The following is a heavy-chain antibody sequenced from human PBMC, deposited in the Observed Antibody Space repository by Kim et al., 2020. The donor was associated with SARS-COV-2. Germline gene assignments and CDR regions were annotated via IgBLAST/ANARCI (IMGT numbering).Heavy chain of an antibody. CDR3: ATAPVVPAAMGWFDP. CDR1: GYTLTELS. J-gene: IGHJ5*02. Sequence: ASVKVSCKVSGYTLTELSMHWVRQAPGKGLEWMGGFDPEDGETIYAQKFQGRVTMTEDTSTDTAYMELSSLRSEDTAVYYCATAPVVPAAMGWFDPWGQGSLVTVSS. V-gene: IGHV1-24*01. D-gene: IGHD2-2*01. CDR2: FDPEDGET.